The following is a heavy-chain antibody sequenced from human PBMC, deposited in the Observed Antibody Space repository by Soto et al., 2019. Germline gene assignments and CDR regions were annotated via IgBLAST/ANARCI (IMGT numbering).Heavy chain of an antibody. D-gene: IGHD7-27*01. J-gene: IGHJ6*02. CDR2: IYPGDSDT. CDR1: GYSFTSYW. Sequence: PGESLKISCKGSGYSFTSYWIGWVRQMPGKGLEWMGIIYPGDSDTRYSPSFQGQVTISADKSISTAYLQWSSLKASDTAMYYCALTGDSPYYYYYGMDVWGQGTTVTVS. V-gene: IGHV5-51*01. CDR3: ALTGDSPYYYYYGMDV.